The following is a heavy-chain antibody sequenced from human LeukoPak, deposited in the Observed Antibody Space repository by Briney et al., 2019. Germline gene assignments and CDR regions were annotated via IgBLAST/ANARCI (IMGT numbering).Heavy chain of an antibody. CDR1: GFTVSSNY. CDR2: IYSGGST. Sequence: PGGSLRLSCAASGFTVSSNYMSWVRQAPGKGLEWVSVIYSGGSTYYADSVKGRFTISRDNSKNTLYLQMNSLRAEDTAVYYCARDPGVATVEDAFDIWGQGTMVTVSS. J-gene: IGHJ3*02. D-gene: IGHD5-12*01. CDR3: ARDPGVATVEDAFDI. V-gene: IGHV3-66*01.